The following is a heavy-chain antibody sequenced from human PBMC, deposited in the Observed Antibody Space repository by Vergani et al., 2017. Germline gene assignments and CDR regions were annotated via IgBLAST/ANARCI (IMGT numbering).Heavy chain of an antibody. CDR3: ASAGPSGGWFDP. D-gene: IGHD1-26*01. CDR2: INPNSGGT. CDR1: GYTFTDYF. Sequence: QVQLVQSGAEVKKPGASVKVSCKASGYTFTDYFMHWVRQAPGQGLEWMGWINPNSGGTNYAQKFQGRVTITADKSTSTAYMELSSLRSEDTAVYYCASAGPSGGWFDPWGQGTLVTVSS. V-gene: IGHV1-2*02. J-gene: IGHJ5*02.